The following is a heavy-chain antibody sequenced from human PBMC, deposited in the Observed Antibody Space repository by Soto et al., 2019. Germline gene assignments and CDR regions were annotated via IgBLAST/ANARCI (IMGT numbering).Heavy chain of an antibody. V-gene: IGHV3-23*01. CDR2: ISGSGGST. CDR3: AKVEVVTLRGPFDY. Sequence: PGGSLRLSCAASGFTFSSYAMSWVRQAPGKGLEWVSAISGSGGSTYYAEYVKGRFTISRDNSKNKLYLQMNSLRAEDTAVYYCAKVEVVTLRGPFDYWGQGTLVTVSS. CDR1: GFTFSSYA. J-gene: IGHJ4*02. D-gene: IGHD3-22*01.